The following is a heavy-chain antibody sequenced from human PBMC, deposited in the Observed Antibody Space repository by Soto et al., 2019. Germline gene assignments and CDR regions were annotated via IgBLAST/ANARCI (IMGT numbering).Heavy chain of an antibody. J-gene: IGHJ4*02. V-gene: IGHV4-4*02. CDR2: IYHSGST. CDR3: ARRRITMVRGVPFDY. CDR1: GGSISSSNW. Sequence: SETLSLTCAVSGGSISSSNWWSWVRQPPGKGLEWIGEIYHSGSTNYNPSLKSRVTISVDKSKNQFSLKLSSVTAADTAVYYCARRRITMVRGVPFDYWGQGTLVTVS. D-gene: IGHD3-10*01.